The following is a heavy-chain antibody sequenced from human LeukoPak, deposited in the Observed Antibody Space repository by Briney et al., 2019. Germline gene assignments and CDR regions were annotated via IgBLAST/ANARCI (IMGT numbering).Heavy chain of an antibody. CDR3: ARGGGLDV. CDR2: INHNGNVN. CDR1: GFTFSNYG. J-gene: IGHJ6*02. V-gene: IGHV3-7*03. D-gene: IGHD3-16*01. Sequence: GGSLRLSCAASGFTFSNYGMHWVRQAPGKGLEWVASINHNGNVNYYVDSVKGRFTISRDNAKNSLYLQMSNLRAEDTAVYFCARGGGLDVWGQGATVTVSS.